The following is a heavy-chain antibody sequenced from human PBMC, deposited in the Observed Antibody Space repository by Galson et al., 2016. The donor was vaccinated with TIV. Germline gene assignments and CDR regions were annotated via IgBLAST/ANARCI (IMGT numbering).Heavy chain of an antibody. J-gene: IGHJ4*02. V-gene: IGHV1-24*01. CDR2: FDPEQHKK. D-gene: IGHD2/OR15-2a*01. Sequence: SVKVSCKVSGDSLSDLSMHWVRQAPGKGLEWMGGFDPEQHKKIYAQKFQGRVARTEDTSTETAFLEMSSRSFEDTAVYYCASVAWFPGLSLDNWGQGTLVIVSS. CDR3: ASVAWFPGLSLDN. CDR1: GDSLSDLS.